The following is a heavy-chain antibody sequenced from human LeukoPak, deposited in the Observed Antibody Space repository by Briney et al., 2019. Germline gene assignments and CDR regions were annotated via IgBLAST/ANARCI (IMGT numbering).Heavy chain of an antibody. CDR2: ISYGGST. Sequence: SETLSLTCTVSGGSISRGDHYWSWIRQLPGKGLEWIGYISYGGSTFYNPSLKSRAAISVDTSKTQFSLKLTSVTAADTAVYYCARGVGRYYYGNFEYWGQGILVTVSS. J-gene: IGHJ4*02. CDR3: ARGVGRYYYGNFEY. V-gene: IGHV4-31*03. CDR1: GGSISRGDHY. D-gene: IGHD3-10*01.